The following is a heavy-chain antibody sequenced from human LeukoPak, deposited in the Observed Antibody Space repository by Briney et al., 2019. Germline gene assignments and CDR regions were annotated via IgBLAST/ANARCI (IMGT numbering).Heavy chain of an antibody. Sequence: GASVKVSCKASGYTFTSYGISWVRQAPGQGLEWMGWISAYNGNTNYAQKLQGRVTMTTDTSTSTAYMELRSLRSDDTAVYYCARDLRFLEWLSYFDYWGQETLVTVSS. V-gene: IGHV1-18*01. J-gene: IGHJ4*02. D-gene: IGHD3-3*01. CDR2: ISAYNGNT. CDR1: GYTFTSYG. CDR3: ARDLRFLEWLSYFDY.